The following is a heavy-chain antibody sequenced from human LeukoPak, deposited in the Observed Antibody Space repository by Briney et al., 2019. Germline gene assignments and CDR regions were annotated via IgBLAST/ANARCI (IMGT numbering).Heavy chain of an antibody. D-gene: IGHD3-16*01. Sequence: PGGSMRLSCAASGFTFSSYEMNWVRQAPGKGLGSVSYIRSSGGTIYYADSVKGRFTISRDNAKHSLYLQMNSLRAEDTAVYYCARDTPPYYDYVWGSQGVFDYWGQGTLVTVSS. CDR2: IRSSGGTI. V-gene: IGHV3-48*03. CDR3: ARDTPPYYDYVWGSQGVFDY. J-gene: IGHJ4*02. CDR1: GFTFSSYE.